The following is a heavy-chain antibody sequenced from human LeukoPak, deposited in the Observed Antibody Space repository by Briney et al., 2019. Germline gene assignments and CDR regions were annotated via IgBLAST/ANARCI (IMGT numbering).Heavy chain of an antibody. V-gene: IGHV4-59*01. J-gene: IGHJ4*02. CDR1: GGSISSYY. CDR3: ARLCSGGSCMDY. Sequence: SETLSLTCTVSGGSISSYYWSWIQQPPGKGLEWIGYIYYSGSTNYNPSLKSRVTISVDTSKNQFSLKLSSVTAADTAVYYCARLCSGGSCMDYWGQGTLVTVSS. CDR2: IYYSGST. D-gene: IGHD2-15*01.